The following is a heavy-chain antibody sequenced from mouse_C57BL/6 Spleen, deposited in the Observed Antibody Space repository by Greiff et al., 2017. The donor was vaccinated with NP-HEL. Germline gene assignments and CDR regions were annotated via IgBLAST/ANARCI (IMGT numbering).Heavy chain of an antibody. CDR3: ASDDPYYYAMDY. CDR2: INYDGSST. CDR1: GFTFSDYY. Sequence: EVKLMESEGGLVQPGSSMKLSCTASGFTFSDYYMAWVRQVPEKGLEWVANINYDGSSTYYLDSLKSRFIISRDNAKNILYLQMSSLKSEDTATYYCASDDPYYYAMDYWGQGTSVTVSS. J-gene: IGHJ4*01. V-gene: IGHV5-16*01.